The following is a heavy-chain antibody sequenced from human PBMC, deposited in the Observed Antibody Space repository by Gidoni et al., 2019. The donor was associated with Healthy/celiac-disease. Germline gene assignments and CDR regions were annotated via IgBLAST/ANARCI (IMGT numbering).Heavy chain of an antibody. J-gene: IGHJ4*02. Sequence: QVQLVESGGGVVQPGRSLRLSCAASGFTFSRYGMHWVRQAPGKGLEWVAVISYDGSNKYDADSVKGRFTISRDNSKNTLYLQMNSLRAEDTAVYYCAKSMAVAAHYGGGFDYWGQGPLVTVSS. CDR3: AKSMAVAAHYGGGFDY. V-gene: IGHV3-30*18. CDR2: ISYDGSNK. CDR1: GFTFSRYG. D-gene: IGHD6-19*01.